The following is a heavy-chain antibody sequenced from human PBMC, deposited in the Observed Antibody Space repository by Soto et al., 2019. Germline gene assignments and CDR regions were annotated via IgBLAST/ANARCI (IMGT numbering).Heavy chain of an antibody. Sequence: QVQLQESGPGLVKPSQTLSLTCTVSGGSISSGGYYWSWIRQHPGKGLEWIGYIYYSGSTYYNPSLKSRVTISVDTSKNLFSLKLSSVTAADTAVYYCAREGYCSGGSCYPVGWFDPWGQGTLVTVSS. CDR2: IYYSGST. D-gene: IGHD2-15*01. V-gene: IGHV4-31*03. J-gene: IGHJ5*02. CDR1: GGSISSGGYY. CDR3: AREGYCSGGSCYPVGWFDP.